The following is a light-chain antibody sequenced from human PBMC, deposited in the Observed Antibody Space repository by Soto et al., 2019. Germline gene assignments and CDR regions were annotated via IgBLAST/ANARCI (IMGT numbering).Light chain of an antibody. Sequence: EIVLTQSPGTLSLSPGERATLSCRASQSVRSRYLAWYQQIPGRAPRLLIYGASNRATGIPDKFSGSGFGTSFTLTVSRLEPADFAVYFCQQFDNLPGTFGQRNKVEIK. V-gene: IGKV3-20*01. J-gene: IGKJ1*01. CDR1: QSVRSRY. CDR3: QQFDNLPGT. CDR2: GAS.